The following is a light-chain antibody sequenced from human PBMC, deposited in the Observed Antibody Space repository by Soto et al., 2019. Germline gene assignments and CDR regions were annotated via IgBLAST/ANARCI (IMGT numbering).Light chain of an antibody. J-gene: IGKJ1*01. CDR2: GAS. CDR1: ENVRTF. V-gene: IGKV3-11*01. CDR3: QQHSHWPPWT. Sequence: EVVLTQSPATLSLSPGERATLSCRASENVRTFVDWYQQKPGQAPRLLIYGASNRAAGIPASFSGSGSGTDFTLTISSLEPEDFSVYYCQQHSHWPPWTFGQGTRVEIQ.